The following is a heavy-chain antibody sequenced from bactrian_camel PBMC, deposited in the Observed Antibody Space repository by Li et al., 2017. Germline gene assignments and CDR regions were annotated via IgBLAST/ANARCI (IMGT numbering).Heavy chain of an antibody. Sequence: VQLVESGGDSVQAGGSLKLSCAASGWVASRGCMGWFRQAPGKEREGVTRIATGSGNTYYADSVKGRFTISQDNAKNTVYLQMNSLKLEDTAMYYCAARGPYCYTKLSVRDFTYWGQGTQVT. J-gene: IGHJ6*01. CDR2: IATGSGNT. CDR3: AARGPYCYTKLSVRDFTY. V-gene: IGHV3S40*01. D-gene: IGHD2*01. CDR1: GWVASRGC.